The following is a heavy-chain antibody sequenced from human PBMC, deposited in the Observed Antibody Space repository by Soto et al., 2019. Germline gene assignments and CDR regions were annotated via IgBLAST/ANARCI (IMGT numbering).Heavy chain of an antibody. J-gene: IGHJ4*02. CDR1: GGSFSGYY. V-gene: IGHV4-34*01. Sequence: SETLSLTFAVYGGSFSGYYWTWIRQPPGTGLEWIGEINHSGSTNYNPSLKSRVTISVDTSKNQFSLKLSSVTAADTAVYYCARGDTAMATIYYFDYWGQGTLVTVSS. CDR2: INHSGST. CDR3: ARGDTAMATIYYFDY. D-gene: IGHD5-18*01.